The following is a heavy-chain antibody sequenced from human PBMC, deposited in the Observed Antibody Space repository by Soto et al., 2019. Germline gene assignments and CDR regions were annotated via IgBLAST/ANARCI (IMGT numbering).Heavy chain of an antibody. CDR3: ARDRITLANDAFDI. CDR1: GGSISNYY. CDR2: IYYIGIT. V-gene: IGHV4-59*12. J-gene: IGHJ3*02. Sequence: SETLSLTCTVSGGSISNYYWGWIRQPPGKGLEYIGYIYYIGITNYNPSLKSRVTISADTSKNQFSLNLSSVTAAADTAVYYCARDRITLANDAFDIWGQGTMVTVSS. D-gene: IGHD3-10*01.